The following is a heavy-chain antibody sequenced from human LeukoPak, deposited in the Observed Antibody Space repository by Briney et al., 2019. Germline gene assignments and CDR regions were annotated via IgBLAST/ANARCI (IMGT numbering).Heavy chain of an antibody. V-gene: IGHV3-21*01. D-gene: IGHD2-21*02. J-gene: IGHJ4*02. CDR1: GFIFSTYS. CDR2: ISSSTSYI. CDR3: AKVRGGDCPDY. Sequence: GGSLRLSCAASGFIFSTYSMNWVRQAPGKGLEWVSSISSSTSYIYYADSVKGRFTISRDNAKNSLYLQMNSLRPEDTAVYYCAKVRGGDCPDYWGQGTLVTVSS.